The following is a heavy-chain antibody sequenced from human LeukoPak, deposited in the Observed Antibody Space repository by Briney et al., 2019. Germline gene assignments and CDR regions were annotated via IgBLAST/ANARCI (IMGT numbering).Heavy chain of an antibody. CDR3: ARPRGKPSQGAWLDP. CDR1: GGSISSYY. J-gene: IGHJ5*02. D-gene: IGHD1-26*01. V-gene: IGHV4-59*01. CDR2: IYYSGST. Sequence: SETLSLTCTVSGGSISSYYWSWIRQPPGKGLEWIGYIYYSGSTNYNPSLKSRVTISVDTSKNQFSLKLSSLTASDTAVYYCARPRGKPSQGAWLDPWGQGSLVTVSS.